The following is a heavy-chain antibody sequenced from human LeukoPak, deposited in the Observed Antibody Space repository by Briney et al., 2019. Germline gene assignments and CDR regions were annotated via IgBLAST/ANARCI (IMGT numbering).Heavy chain of an antibody. D-gene: IGHD6-6*01. CDR2: INPNSGGT. V-gene: IGHV1-2*02. Sequence: ASVKVSCKASGYTLTGYYMHWVRQAPGQGLEWMGWINPNSGGTNYAQKFQGRVTMTRDTSISTAYMELSRLRSDDTAVYYCARNQYSSSSADAFDIWGQGTMVTVSS. CDR1: GYTLTGYY. CDR3: ARNQYSSSSADAFDI. J-gene: IGHJ3*02.